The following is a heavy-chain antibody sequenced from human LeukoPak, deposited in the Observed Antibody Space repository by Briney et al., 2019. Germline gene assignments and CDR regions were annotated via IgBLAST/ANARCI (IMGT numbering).Heavy chain of an antibody. V-gene: IGHV1-46*01. CDR1: GYTFTSYY. CDR2: INPSGGST. Sequence: GASVKVSCKASGYTFTSYYMHWVRQAPGQGLEWMGIINPSGGSTSYAQKFQGRVTMTRDMSTSTVYMELSSLRSDDTAVYYCARDLGYYDSSGYYPRHYPYGMDVWGQGTTVTVSS. J-gene: IGHJ6*02. CDR3: ARDLGYYDSSGYYPRHYPYGMDV. D-gene: IGHD3-22*01.